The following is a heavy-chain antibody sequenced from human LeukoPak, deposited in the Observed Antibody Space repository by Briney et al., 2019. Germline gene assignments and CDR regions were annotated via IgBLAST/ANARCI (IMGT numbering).Heavy chain of an antibody. D-gene: IGHD3-22*01. J-gene: IGHJ3*02. CDR2: IKQDGSEK. Sequence: PGGSLRLSCAAPGFTFSSYWMSWVRQAPGKGLEWVANIKQDGSEKYYVDSVKGRFTISRDNAKNSLYLQMNSLRAEDTAVYYCARGITVIVVAYGAFDIWGQGTMVTVSS. CDR3: ARGITVIVVAYGAFDI. CDR1: GFTFSSYW. V-gene: IGHV3-7*01.